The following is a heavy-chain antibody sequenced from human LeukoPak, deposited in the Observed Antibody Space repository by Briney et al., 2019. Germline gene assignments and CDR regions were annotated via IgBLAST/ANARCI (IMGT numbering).Heavy chain of an antibody. CDR2: ISSSSSYI. V-gene: IGHV3-21*04. CDR3: AKERLVATILLAGKAKNRGFDY. J-gene: IGHJ4*02. D-gene: IGHD5-12*01. CDR1: GFTFSTYS. Sequence: GGSLRLSCAASGFTFSTYSMTWVRQAPGKGLEWVSAISSSSSYIYYADSVKGRFTISRDNAKNTLYLQMNSLRAEDTAVYYCAKERLVATILLAGKAKNRGFDYWGQGTLVTVSS.